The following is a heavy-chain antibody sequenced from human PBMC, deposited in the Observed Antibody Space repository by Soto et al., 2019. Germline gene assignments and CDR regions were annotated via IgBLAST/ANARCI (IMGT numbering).Heavy chain of an antibody. CDR2: ISGSGGST. V-gene: IGHV3-23*01. J-gene: IGHJ4*02. CDR3: EKEKKLWPTSYYFDY. CDR1: GFTFSSYA. D-gene: IGHD5-18*01. Sequence: GGSLRLSCAASGFTFSSYAMSWVRQAPGKGLEWVSAISGSGGSTYYADSVKGRFTISRDNSKNTLYLQMNSLRAEDTAVYYCEKEKKLWPTSYYFDYWGQGTLVTVSS.